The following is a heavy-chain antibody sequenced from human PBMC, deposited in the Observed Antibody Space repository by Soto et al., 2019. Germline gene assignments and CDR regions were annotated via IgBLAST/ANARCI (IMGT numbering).Heavy chain of an antibody. D-gene: IGHD2-2*01. CDR1: GGSISSYY. Sequence: PSETLSLTCTVSGGSISSYYWSWIRQPPGKGLEWIGYIYYSGSTNYNPSLKSRVTISVDTSKNQFSLKLSSVTAADTAVYYCARHRRYCSSTSCYFFNPWGQGTLVTVSS. CDR3: ARHRRYCSSTSCYFFNP. V-gene: IGHV4-59*08. CDR2: IYYSGST. J-gene: IGHJ5*02.